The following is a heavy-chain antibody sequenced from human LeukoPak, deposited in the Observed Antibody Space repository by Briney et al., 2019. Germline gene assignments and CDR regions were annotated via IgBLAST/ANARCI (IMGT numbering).Heavy chain of an antibody. CDR3: AREYAYYYDSSGYYYELYFDY. D-gene: IGHD3-22*01. CDR2: IIPIFGTA. V-gene: IGHV1-69*05. Sequence: SVKVSCKASGGTFSSYAISWVRQAPGQGLEWMGGIIPIFGTANYAQKFQGRVTITTDESTSTAYMELSSLRSEDTAVYYCAREYAYYYDSSGYYYELYFDYWGQGTLVTVSS. CDR1: GGTFSSYA. J-gene: IGHJ4*02.